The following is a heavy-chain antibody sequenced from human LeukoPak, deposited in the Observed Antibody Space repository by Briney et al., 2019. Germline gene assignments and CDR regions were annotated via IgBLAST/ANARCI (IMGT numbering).Heavy chain of an antibody. V-gene: IGHV3-23*01. CDR2: ITDTGETT. D-gene: IGHD6-19*01. Sequence: PGGTLRLSCAASGFTSSFYGMSWVRQAPGKGLEWVSAITDTGETTYYADSVKGRFTISRDNSKNTLYLQINSLRAEDTAVHYCAREGGSSGWYDAFHIWGQGTMVTVSS. CDR3: AREGGSSGWYDAFHI. CDR1: GFTSSFYG. J-gene: IGHJ3*02.